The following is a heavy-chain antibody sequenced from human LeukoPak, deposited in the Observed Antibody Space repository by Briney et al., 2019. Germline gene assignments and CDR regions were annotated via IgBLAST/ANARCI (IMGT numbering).Heavy chain of an antibody. CDR1: GYSFTSYW. J-gene: IGHJ4*02. CDR2: IYPGDSDT. V-gene: IGHV5-51*01. CDR3: ARQSGYSYGYMSDYFDY. Sequence: GESLKISCKGSGYSFTSYWIGWVRQRPGKGLEWMGIIYPGDSDTRYSPSFQGQVTISADKSISTAYLQWSSLKASDIAMYYCARQSGYSYGYMSDYFDYWGQGTLVTVSS. D-gene: IGHD5-18*01.